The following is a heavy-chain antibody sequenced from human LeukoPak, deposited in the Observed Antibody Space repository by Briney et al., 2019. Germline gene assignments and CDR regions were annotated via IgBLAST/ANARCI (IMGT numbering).Heavy chain of an antibody. CDR1: GFTFSNHG. V-gene: IGHV3-23*01. J-gene: IGHJ4*02. Sequence: GGSLRLSCAASGFTFSNHGMNWVRQAPGKGLEWVSGISPSGDITYYADSVKGRFTISRDNSKNTLYLQMNSLRAEDTAVYYCAKSLTRYYFDYWGQGTLVTVSS. CDR2: ISPSGDIT. D-gene: IGHD2-15*01. CDR3: AKSLTRYYFDY.